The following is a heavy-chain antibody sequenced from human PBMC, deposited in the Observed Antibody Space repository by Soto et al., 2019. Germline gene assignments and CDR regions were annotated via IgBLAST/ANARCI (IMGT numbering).Heavy chain of an antibody. CDR2: IYYSGST. CDR3: ARTLSLRFLEWLLDY. CDR1: GGSISSSSYY. Sequence: SETLSLTCTVSGGSISSSSYYWGWIRQPPGKGLEWIGSIYYSGSTYYNPSLKSRVTISVDTSKNQFSLKRSSVTAADTAVYYCARTLSLRFLEWLLDYWGQGTLVTVSS. J-gene: IGHJ4*02. V-gene: IGHV4-39*01. D-gene: IGHD3-3*01.